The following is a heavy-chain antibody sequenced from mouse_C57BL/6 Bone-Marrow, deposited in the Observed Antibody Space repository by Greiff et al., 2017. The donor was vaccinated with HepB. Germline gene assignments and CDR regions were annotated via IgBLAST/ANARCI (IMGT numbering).Heavy chain of an antibody. CDR1: GFTFSDYG. Sequence: EVKLMESGGGLVQPGGSLKLSCAASGFTFSDYGMAWVRQAPRKGPEWVAFISNLAYSIYYADTVTGRFTISRENAKNTLYLEMSSLRSEDTAMYYCARSLYYGSSLYYAMDYWGQGTSVTVSS. D-gene: IGHD1-1*01. J-gene: IGHJ4*01. CDR3: ARSLYYGSSLYYAMDY. CDR2: ISNLAYSI. V-gene: IGHV5-15*01.